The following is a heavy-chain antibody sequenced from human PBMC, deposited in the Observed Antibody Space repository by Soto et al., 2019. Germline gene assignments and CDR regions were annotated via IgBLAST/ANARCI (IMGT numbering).Heavy chain of an antibody. CDR3: AQLGGDFFDV. Sequence: EVQMSESGGGLVQPGGSLRLSCAASGFTFSTYTMNWVRQAPGKGLEWVTGISPSGGSTYYADSVRGRFTISRDNSKNTLFLQMNRLTSDDTSLYYCAQLGGDFFDVWGQGTMVTVS. V-gene: IGHV3-23*01. J-gene: IGHJ3*01. CDR2: ISPSGGST. D-gene: IGHD2-21*01. CDR1: GFTFSTYT.